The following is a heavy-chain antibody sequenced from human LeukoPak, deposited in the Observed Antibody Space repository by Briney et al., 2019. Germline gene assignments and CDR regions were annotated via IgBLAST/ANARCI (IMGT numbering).Heavy chain of an antibody. CDR2: VSNSGGST. CDR1: GFTFSSYA. Sequence: GGPLRLSCAASGFTFSSYAMSWVRQPPGKGLEWVSIVSNSGGSTYYADSVKGRFTISRDNAQNSLYLQMNSLRAEDTAIYYCVRDRGTYRPIDYWGQGTPVTVSS. D-gene: IGHD1-26*01. V-gene: IGHV3-23*01. J-gene: IGHJ4*02. CDR3: VRDRGTYRPIDY.